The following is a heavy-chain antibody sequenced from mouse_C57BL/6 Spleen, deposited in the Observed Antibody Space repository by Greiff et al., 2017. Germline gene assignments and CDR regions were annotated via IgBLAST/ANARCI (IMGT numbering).Heavy chain of an antibody. D-gene: IGHD2-12*01. J-gene: IGHJ4*01. CDR2: ISSGGSYT. Sequence: DVQLVESGGDLVKPGGSLKLSCAASGFTFSSYGMSWVRQTPDKRLEWVATISSGGSYTYYPDSVKGRFTISRDNAKNTLYLQMSSLKSEDTAMYYCARRDSNDGDYYAMDYWGQGTSVTVSS. CDR3: ARRDSNDGDYYAMDY. CDR1: GFTFSSYG. V-gene: IGHV5-6*01.